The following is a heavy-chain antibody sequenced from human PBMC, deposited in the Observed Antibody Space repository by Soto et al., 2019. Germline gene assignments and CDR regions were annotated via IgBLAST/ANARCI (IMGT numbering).Heavy chain of an antibody. CDR2: ISAYNGNT. CDR3: ARAIVLMVYAIHGMDV. Sequence: QVQLVQSGAEVKKPGASVKVSCKASGYTFTSYGISWVRQAPGQGLEWMGWISAYNGNTNYAQKLQGRVNMTTDTSTSTAYMELRSLRSDDTAVYYCARAIVLMVYAIHGMDVWGQGTTVTVSS. D-gene: IGHD2-8*01. J-gene: IGHJ6*02. V-gene: IGHV1-18*04. CDR1: GYTFTSYG.